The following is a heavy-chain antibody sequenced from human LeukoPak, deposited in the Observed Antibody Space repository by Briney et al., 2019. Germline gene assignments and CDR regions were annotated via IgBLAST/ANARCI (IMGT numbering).Heavy chain of an antibody. CDR1: GFTFSSYS. CDR3: ARDFGPRLYAFDV. D-gene: IGHD3-16*01. J-gene: IGHJ3*01. V-gene: IGHV3-48*04. Sequence: GGSLRLSCAASGFTFSSYSMNWVRQAPGKGLEGLSYISVSSRNVIDYADSVKCRFTISRDDAKNSLYLQMNSLRAEDTAVYFCARDFGPRLYAFDVWGQGTMITVSS. CDR2: ISVSSRNVI.